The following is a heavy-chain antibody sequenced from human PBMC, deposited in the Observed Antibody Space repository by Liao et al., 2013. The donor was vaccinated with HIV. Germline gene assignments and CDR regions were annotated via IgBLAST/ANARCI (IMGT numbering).Heavy chain of an antibody. Sequence: QVQLQESGPGLVKPSETLSLSCNVSGASINDYHWSWVRRPAGKGLEWIGRVYSSGRTDYRPSLKSRITISLDTSKNQVSLMLRSMSAADTAEYFCARETFGSGTSQSRGVDYWGQGIWVTVSS. V-gene: IGHV4-4*07. J-gene: IGHJ4*02. CDR1: GASINDYH. CDR2: VYSSGRT. D-gene: IGHD3-10*01. CDR3: ARETFGSGTSQSRGVDY.